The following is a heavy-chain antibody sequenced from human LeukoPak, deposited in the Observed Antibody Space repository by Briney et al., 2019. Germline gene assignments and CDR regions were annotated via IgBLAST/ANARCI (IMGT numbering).Heavy chain of an antibody. D-gene: IGHD1-1*01. CDR3: AREKMEVGYYGLDV. CDR2: IIPILNIP. V-gene: IGHV1-69*04. Sequence: SVKVSCKASGGAFDNSAINWVRQAPGQGLEWMGRIIPILNIPNYAQKLQGRVTIAADKSTSTAYMELSSLTSDDTAVYYCAREKMEVGYYGLDVWGQGTTVTVSS. J-gene: IGHJ6*02. CDR1: GGAFDNSA.